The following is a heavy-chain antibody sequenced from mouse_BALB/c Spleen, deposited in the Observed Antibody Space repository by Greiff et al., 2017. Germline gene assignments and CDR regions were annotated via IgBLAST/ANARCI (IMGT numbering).Heavy chain of an antibody. CDR1: GYSFTGYY. D-gene: IGHD1-1*01. CDR2: ISCYNGAT. V-gene: IGHV1S34*01. J-gene: IGHJ3*01. CDR3: ARSEYYGSSAAWFAY. Sequence: LVKTGASVKISCKASGYSFTGYYMHWGKQSHGKSLEWIGYISCYNGATSYNQKFKGKATFTVDTSSSTAYMQFNSLTSEDSAVYYCARSEYYGSSAAWFAYWGQGTLVTV.